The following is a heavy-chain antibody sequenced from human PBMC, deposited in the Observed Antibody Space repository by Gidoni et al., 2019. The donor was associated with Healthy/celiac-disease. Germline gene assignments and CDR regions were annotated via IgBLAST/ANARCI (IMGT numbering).Heavy chain of an antibody. CDR1: GYTPNELY. D-gene: IGHD1-7*01. Sequence: QVQLVQSGAGVQTPGASVKVYCKVSGYTPNELYMHWVRRAPGKGLEWRGGCAPEDGETIYAQKFQGRVTMTEDTSTDTAYMELSSLRSEDTAVYYCATCGITGTTRDDYWGQGTLVTVSS. J-gene: IGHJ4*02. CDR3: ATCGITGTTRDDY. CDR2: CAPEDGET. V-gene: IGHV1-24*01.